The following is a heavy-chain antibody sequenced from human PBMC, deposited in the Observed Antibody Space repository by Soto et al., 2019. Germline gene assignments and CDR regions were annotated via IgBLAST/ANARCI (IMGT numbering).Heavy chain of an antibody. Sequence: GGSLRLSCTASGFTFSSYGMHWVRQAPGKGLEWVAVIWYDGSNKYYADSVKGRFTISRDNSKNTLYLQMNSLRAEDTAVYYCARDGKGAAYKNGPYYFDYWGQGA. V-gene: IGHV3-33*01. CDR1: GFTFSSYG. CDR2: IWYDGSNK. J-gene: IGHJ4*02. CDR3: ARDGKGAAYKNGPYYFDY. D-gene: IGHD1-1*01.